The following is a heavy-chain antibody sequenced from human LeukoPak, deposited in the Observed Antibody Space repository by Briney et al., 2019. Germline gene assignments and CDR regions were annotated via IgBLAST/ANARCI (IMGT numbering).Heavy chain of an antibody. CDR3: ARDLANDYSDH. CDR1: GLTLCNHG. V-gene: IGHV3-33*01. J-gene: IGHJ4*02. Sequence: PGGSLRLSSAASGLTLCNHGMHSVRQAPGKGLEWVAFIWYDGSNKYYADSVKGRFTISRDNSKNTLYLQMNSLRAEDTAVYYCARDLANDYSDHWCQGTLVTVSS. CDR2: IWYDGSNK.